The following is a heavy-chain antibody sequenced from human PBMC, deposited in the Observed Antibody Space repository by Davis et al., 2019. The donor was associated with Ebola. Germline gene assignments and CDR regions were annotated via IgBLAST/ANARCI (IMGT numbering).Heavy chain of an antibody. D-gene: IGHD3-3*01. CDR3: AKRQGVGGAIDY. J-gene: IGHJ4*02. CDR1: GFTFSSNW. CDR2: ISGSGGTT. V-gene: IGHV3-23*01. Sequence: GESLKISCAASGFTFSSNWMHWVRQAPGKGLEWVSTISGSGGTTYYADSVKGRFTISRDNSKNTLYLQMNSLRAEDTAIYHCAKRQGVGGAIDYWGQGTRVTVSS.